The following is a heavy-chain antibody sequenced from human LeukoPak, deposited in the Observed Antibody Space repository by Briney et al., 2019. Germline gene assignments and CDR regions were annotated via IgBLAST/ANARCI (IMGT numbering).Heavy chain of an antibody. CDR2: IYTSGST. CDR3: ARVNYFHSSGYYLHYFDY. D-gene: IGHD3-22*01. CDR1: GGSISSYY. J-gene: IGHJ4*02. Sequence: SETLSLTCTVSGGSISSYYWSWIPQPPGKGLEWIGYIYTSGSTNYNPSLKSRVTISVDTSKNQFSLKLSSVTAADTAVYYCARVNYFHSSGYYLHYFDYWGQGTLVTVSS. V-gene: IGHV4-4*09.